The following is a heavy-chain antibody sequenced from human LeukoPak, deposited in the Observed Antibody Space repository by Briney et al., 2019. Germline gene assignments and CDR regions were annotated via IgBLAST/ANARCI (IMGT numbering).Heavy chain of an antibody. J-gene: IGHJ6*04. Sequence: GESLRLSCAASGFTFTTYDMNWVRQAPGKGLEWVSYISRDSAYMYLADSVKGRFTISRDNAKNSLYLQMNSLRGGDTAVYYCVRDDASTARASGMDVWGKGTTVTVSS. CDR2: ISRDSAYM. CDR1: GFTFTTYD. D-gene: IGHD6-6*01. CDR3: VRDDASTARASGMDV. V-gene: IGHV3-21*06.